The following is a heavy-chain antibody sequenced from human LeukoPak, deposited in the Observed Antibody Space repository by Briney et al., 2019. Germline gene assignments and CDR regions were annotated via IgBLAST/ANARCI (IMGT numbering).Heavy chain of an antibody. CDR1: GVSISTYY. CDR2: IYYSGST. D-gene: IGHD5-24*01. Sequence: SETLSLTCTVSGVSISTYYWSWIRQPPGKGPEWIGYIYYSGSTNYNPSLKSRVTMSVDTSKNQFSLKLSSVTAADTAVYYCARLTRDGYNAYFDYWGQGTLVTVSS. CDR3: ARLTRDGYNAYFDY. V-gene: IGHV4-59*08. J-gene: IGHJ4*02.